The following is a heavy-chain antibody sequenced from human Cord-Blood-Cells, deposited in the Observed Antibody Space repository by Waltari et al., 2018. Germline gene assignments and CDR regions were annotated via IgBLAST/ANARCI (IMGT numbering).Heavy chain of an antibody. CDR3: ARGRVTYYDFWSGGYYYYYYMDV. Sequence: QVQLQQWGAGLLKPSENLSLTCAVYGGSFSGYYWSWIRQPPGKGLVWIGEINHSGSTNYNPSLKSRVTISVDTSKNQFSLKLSSVTAADTAVYYCARGRVTYYDFWSGGYYYYYYMDVWGKGTTVTVSS. J-gene: IGHJ6*03. CDR1: GGSFSGYY. D-gene: IGHD3-3*01. V-gene: IGHV4-34*01. CDR2: INHSGST.